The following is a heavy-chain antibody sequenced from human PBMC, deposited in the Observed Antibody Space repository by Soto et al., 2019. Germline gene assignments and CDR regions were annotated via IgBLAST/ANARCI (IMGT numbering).Heavy chain of an antibody. D-gene: IGHD2-21*01. Sequence: ASVKVSCKASRVTFTSYGISWVRQAPGQGLEWMGWISAYNGNTNYAQKLQGRVTMTTDTSTSTAYMELRRLRSDDTAVYYCARDLGVSPSWLAVLFDPWGQRPLVTVSS. CDR1: RVTFTSYG. J-gene: IGHJ5*02. V-gene: IGHV1-18*01. CDR2: ISAYNGNT. CDR3: ARDLGVSPSWLAVLFDP.